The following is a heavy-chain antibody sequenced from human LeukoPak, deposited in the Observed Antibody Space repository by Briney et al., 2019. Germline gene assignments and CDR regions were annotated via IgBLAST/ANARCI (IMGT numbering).Heavy chain of an antibody. J-gene: IGHJ3*02. D-gene: IGHD3-10*01. CDR2: IYTSGST. CDR3: ARDTADVLLWFGELPRGGAFDI. V-gene: IGHV4-4*07. Sequence: SETLSLTCTVSGGSISSYYWSWIRQPAGKGLEWIGRIYTSGSTNYNPSLKSRVTMSVDTSKNQFSLKLSSVTAADTAVYYCARDTADVLLWFGELPRGGAFDIWGQGTMVTVSS. CDR1: GGSISSYY.